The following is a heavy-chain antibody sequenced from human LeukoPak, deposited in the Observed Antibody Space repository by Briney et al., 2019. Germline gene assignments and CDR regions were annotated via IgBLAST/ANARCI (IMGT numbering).Heavy chain of an antibody. CDR3: ARGLREGSAWSWGPKEKSYRYMDV. Sequence: SETLSLTCGVSGGSFSSHYWTWIRQPPGKGLEWIGEINPRGSTNYNPSLESRVTVSADTSRNQLSLSLTSVTAEDSAVYFCARGLREGSAWSWGPKEKSYRYMDVWGTGTTVIVSS. D-gene: IGHD6-19*01. CDR2: INPRGST. CDR1: GGSFSSHY. J-gene: IGHJ6*04. V-gene: IGHV4-34*01.